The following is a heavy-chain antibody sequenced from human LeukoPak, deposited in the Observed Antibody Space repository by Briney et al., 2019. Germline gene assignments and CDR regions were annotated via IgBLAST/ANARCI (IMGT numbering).Heavy chain of an antibody. CDR2: IYYSGST. V-gene: IGHV4-39*01. CDR3: ARQRSSSSEFDP. D-gene: IGHD6-6*01. J-gene: IGHJ5*02. CDR1: GASISSSSYY. Sequence: SETLSLTCTVSGASISSSSYYWDCIRQPPGKGLEWIGSIYYSGSTYYNPSLKSRVTISIDTSKNQFSLKLTSVTAADTAVYYCARQRSSSSEFDPWGQGTLVTVSS.